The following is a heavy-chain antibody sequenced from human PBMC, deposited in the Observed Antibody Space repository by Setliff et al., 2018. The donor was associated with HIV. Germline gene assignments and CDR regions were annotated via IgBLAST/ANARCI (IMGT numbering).Heavy chain of an antibody. CDR2: MNPRGGST. CDR1: EYTFSNHY. CDR3: ARGAVVAGTDSYVFDI. V-gene: IGHV1-46*01. J-gene: IGHJ3*02. D-gene: IGHD6-19*01. Sequence: ASVKVSCRASEYTFSNHYIHWGRQGPGQGLEWVGIMNPRGGSTTYAKKFQDRVTMTRDTSTSTGYMELRGLRSEDTAVYYCARGAVVAGTDSYVFDIWGQGTLVTVSS.